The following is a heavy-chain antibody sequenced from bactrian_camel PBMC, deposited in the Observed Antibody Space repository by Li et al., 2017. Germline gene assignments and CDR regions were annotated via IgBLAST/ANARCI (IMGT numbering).Heavy chain of an antibody. J-gene: IGHJ4*01. CDR3: VKPNPDARGGFDH. CDR2: SSSGALSL. D-gene: IGHD1*01. CDR1: GFTFSSAA. Sequence: VQLVESGGGLVQPGGSLRLSCAASGFTFSSAAMSWVRQAPGKGLEWVSSSSSGALSLVYADSVKGRFTISRDNAKNTVYLLMNSLKPEDTAVYYCVKPNPDARGGFDHWGQGTQVTVS. V-gene: IGHV3S35*01.